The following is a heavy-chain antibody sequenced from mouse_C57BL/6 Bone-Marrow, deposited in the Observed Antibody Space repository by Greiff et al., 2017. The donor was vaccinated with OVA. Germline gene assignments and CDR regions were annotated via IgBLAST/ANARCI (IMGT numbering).Heavy chain of an antibody. D-gene: IGHD4-1*01. CDR3: ARELGYWYFDV. V-gene: IGHV5-17*01. CDR1: GFTFSDYG. Sequence: EVHLVESGGGLVKPGGSLKLSCAASGFTFSDYGMHWVRQAPEKGLEWVAYISSGSSTIYYADTVKGRFTISRDNAKNTLFLQMTSLRSEDTAMYYCARELGYWYFDVWGTGTTVTVSS. J-gene: IGHJ1*03. CDR2: ISSGSSTI.